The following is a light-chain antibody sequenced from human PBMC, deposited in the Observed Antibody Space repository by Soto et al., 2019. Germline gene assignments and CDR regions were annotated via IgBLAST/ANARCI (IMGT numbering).Light chain of an antibody. Sequence: DIVLTQSPGTLSLSPGESATLSCRASQSVDTTYITWYQQKPGQAPRLLIYDVSTRATGVPARFSGTGSETDFTLTISGLQSEDSAVYFCQQYNNWPFSFGQGTRLEIK. CDR1: QSVDTT. V-gene: IGKV3-15*01. CDR3: QQYNNWPFS. J-gene: IGKJ5*01. CDR2: DVS.